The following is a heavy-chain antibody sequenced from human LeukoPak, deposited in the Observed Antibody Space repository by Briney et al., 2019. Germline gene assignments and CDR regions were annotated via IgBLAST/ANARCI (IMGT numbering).Heavy chain of an antibody. Sequence: ASVKVSCKASGFTFTSSAVQWVRQARGQRLEWIGWIVVGSGNTNYAQKFQERVTITRDMSTSTAYMELSSLRSDDTAVYYCVRGVTVASPDYWGQGTLVTVSS. V-gene: IGHV1-58*01. CDR2: IVVGSGNT. D-gene: IGHD6-19*01. CDR1: GFTFTSSA. J-gene: IGHJ4*02. CDR3: VRGVTVASPDY.